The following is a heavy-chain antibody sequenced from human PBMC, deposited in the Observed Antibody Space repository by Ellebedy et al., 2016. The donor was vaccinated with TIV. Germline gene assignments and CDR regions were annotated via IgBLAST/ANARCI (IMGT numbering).Heavy chain of an antibody. CDR1: GYTFSTYG. V-gene: IGHV1-18*01. CDR2: ISAYTGNT. D-gene: IGHD3-22*01. J-gene: IGHJ4*02. CDR3: ARGESYYHDSRIDY. Sequence: ASVKVSCKASGYTFSTYGISWVRQAPGQGLEWMGWISAYTGNTEYAQKLQGRVTMTTDTSTNTAYMELRSLRYDDTAVYYCARGESYYHDSRIDYWGQGTLVTVSS.